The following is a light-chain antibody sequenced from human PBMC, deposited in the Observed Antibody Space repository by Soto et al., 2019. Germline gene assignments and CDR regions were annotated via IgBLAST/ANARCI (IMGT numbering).Light chain of an antibody. Sequence: DIQMTQSPSSLSASVGDRVTITCQASQDISNYLNWYQQKPGKAPKLLIYDASNLETGVPSRFSGSGSGTDFTFTISSLQPEDIATYYCQQYDNLPRTFGGGPRWRSN. CDR1: QDISNY. V-gene: IGKV1-33*01. CDR2: DAS. CDR3: QQYDNLPRT. J-gene: IGKJ4*01.